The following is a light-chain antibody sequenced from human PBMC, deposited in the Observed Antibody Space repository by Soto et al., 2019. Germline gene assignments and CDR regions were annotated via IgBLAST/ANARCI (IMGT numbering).Light chain of an antibody. CDR3: CSYAGTYTEV. V-gene: IGLV2-11*01. CDR1: SSDVGRYSY. CDR2: DVS. Sequence: QSVLTQPRSVSGSPGQSVSISCTGTSSDVGRYSYVSWYQQHPGKAPKLMIYDVSERPSGVPDRFSGSKSGNTASLTISGLQAEDEADYYCCSYAGTYTEVFGTGTKVTVL. J-gene: IGLJ1*01.